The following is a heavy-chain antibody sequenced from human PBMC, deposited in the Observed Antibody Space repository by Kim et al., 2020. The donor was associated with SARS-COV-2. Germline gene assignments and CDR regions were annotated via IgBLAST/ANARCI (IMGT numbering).Heavy chain of an antibody. Sequence: GGSLRLSCAASGFTFSSYGMHWVRQAPGKGLEWVAVISYDGSNKYYADSVKGRFTISRDNSKNTLYLQMNSLRAEDTAVYYCANLGYCSGGSCYPFDYWGQGTLVTVSS. D-gene: IGHD2-15*01. J-gene: IGHJ4*02. V-gene: IGHV3-30*18. CDR3: ANLGYCSGGSCYPFDY. CDR2: ISYDGSNK. CDR1: GFTFSSYG.